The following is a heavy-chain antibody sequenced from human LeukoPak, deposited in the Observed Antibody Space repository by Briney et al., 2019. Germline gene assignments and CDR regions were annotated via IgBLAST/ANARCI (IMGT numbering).Heavy chain of an antibody. CDR1: GYDFATYW. Sequence: HGESLKISCKGSGYDFATYWIGWVRQTPGKGLEWVGIIYPADSDTRYSPSFQGHVTISADYCISTAYLQWSSLKASDNAIYYCARTLQSYGHNYFDRWGQGTLVTVSS. CDR3: ARTLQSYGHNYFDR. D-gene: IGHD3-16*01. J-gene: IGHJ5*02. V-gene: IGHV5-51*01. CDR2: IYPADSDT.